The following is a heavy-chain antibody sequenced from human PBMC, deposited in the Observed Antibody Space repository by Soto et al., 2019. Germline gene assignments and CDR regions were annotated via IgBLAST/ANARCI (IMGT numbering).Heavy chain of an antibody. CDR3: AKSLAVAAGWFDP. J-gene: IGHJ5*02. CDR1: GFTFNTYG. D-gene: IGHD6-19*01. CDR2: ISYDGSNE. V-gene: IGHV3-30*18. Sequence: SXGSLRLSCAASGFTFNTYGMHWVRQAPGKGLEWVAFISYDGSNEYYTDSVKGRFTISRDNSKNTVFLQMNSLRGEDTAVYYCAKSLAVAAGWFDPWGQGALVTVSS.